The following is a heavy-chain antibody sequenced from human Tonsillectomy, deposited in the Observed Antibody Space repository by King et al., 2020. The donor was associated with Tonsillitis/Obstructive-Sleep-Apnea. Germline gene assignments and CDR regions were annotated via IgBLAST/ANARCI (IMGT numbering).Heavy chain of an antibody. V-gene: IGHV3-48*02. CDR3: ARGRGNHYNNYRLDY. CDR1: GFTLSSYS. CDR2: ISSSSSTI. Sequence: VQLVESGGGLVQPGGSLRLSCAASGFTLSSYSMNWVRQAPGKGLEWVSYISSSSSTIYYADSVKGRFTISRDNAKNSLYLQMNSLRDEDTAVYYCARGRGNHYNNYRLDYWGQGTLVTVSS. J-gene: IGHJ4*02. D-gene: IGHD4-11*01.